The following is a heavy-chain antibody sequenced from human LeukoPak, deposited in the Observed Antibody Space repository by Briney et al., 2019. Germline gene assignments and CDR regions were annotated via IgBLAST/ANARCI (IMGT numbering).Heavy chain of an antibody. Sequence: TGGSLSLSCAASGFTFSSYVMSWVRQAPGKGLEWVSGISGAGHRTYYADSVKGRLTISRDNSRNTLYLQLNSLRAEDTAIYYCAKGDYGGNMVFGCWGQGSLVTVS. CDR1: GFTFSSYV. J-gene: IGHJ4*02. CDR2: ISGAGHRT. CDR3: AKGDYGGNMVFGC. V-gene: IGHV3-23*01. D-gene: IGHD4-23*01.